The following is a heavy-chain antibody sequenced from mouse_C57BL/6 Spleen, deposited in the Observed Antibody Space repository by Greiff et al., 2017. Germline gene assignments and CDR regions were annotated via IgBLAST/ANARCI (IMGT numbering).Heavy chain of an antibody. V-gene: IGHV1-72*01. Sequence: QVQLQQPGAELVKPGASVKLSCKASGYTFTSYWMHWVKQRPGRGLEWIGRIDPNSGGTKYNEKFKSKATLTVDKPSSTAYMQLSSLTSEGSAVYYWASSAETYYDCNGFAYWGQVTLVTVAA. CDR2: IDPNSGGT. CDR3: ASSAETYYDCNGFAY. J-gene: IGHJ3*01. D-gene: IGHD2-4*01. CDR1: GYTFTSYW.